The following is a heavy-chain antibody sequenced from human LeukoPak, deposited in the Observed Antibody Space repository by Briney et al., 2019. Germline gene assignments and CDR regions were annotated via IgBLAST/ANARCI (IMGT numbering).Heavy chain of an antibody. CDR2: ICYSGST. V-gene: IGHV4-39*07. Sequence: SETLSLTCTVSGGSISSSSYYWGWIRQPPGKGLEWIGSICYSGSTYYNPSLKSRVTISVDTSKNQFSLKLSSVAAADTAVYYCAREPPYDHGWFDPWGQGTLVTVSS. D-gene: IGHD3-22*01. CDR1: GGSISSSSYY. CDR3: AREPPYDHGWFDP. J-gene: IGHJ5*02.